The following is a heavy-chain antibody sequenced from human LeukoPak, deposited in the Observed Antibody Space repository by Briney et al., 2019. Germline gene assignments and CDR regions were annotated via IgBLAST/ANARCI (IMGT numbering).Heavy chain of an antibody. D-gene: IGHD6-19*01. Sequence: GGSLRLSCAASGFTFSSYAMSWVRQAPGKGLEGVSAISGSGGSTYYADSGKGRFTISRDNSKNTLYLQMNSLRAEDTAVYYCAKIGKTPPGPYSSGWIDYWGQGTLVTVSS. CDR1: GFTFSSYA. CDR2: ISGSGGST. CDR3: AKIGKTPPGPYSSGWIDY. V-gene: IGHV3-23*01. J-gene: IGHJ4*02.